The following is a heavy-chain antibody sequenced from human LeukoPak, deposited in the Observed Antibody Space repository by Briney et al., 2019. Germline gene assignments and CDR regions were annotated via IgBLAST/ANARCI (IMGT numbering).Heavy chain of an antibody. CDR2: ISYTGST. CDR1: GGSIRSYD. D-gene: IGHD6-13*01. V-gene: IGHV4-59*08. J-gene: IGHJ4*02. Sequence: SETLSLTCLVSGGSIRSYDWSWIRQPPGKGLEWIGYISYTGSTNYNPSLKSRVTMSGDTPKNQFSLKLSSVTAADTAVYYCARGVYIAAGQYGYWGQGTLVTVSS. CDR3: ARGVYIAAGQYGY.